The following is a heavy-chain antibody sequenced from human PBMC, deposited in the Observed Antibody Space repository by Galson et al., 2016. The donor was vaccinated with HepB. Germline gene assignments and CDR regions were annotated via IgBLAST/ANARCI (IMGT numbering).Heavy chain of an antibody. Sequence: SETLSLTCAVSGVSISSRNWWTWVRQAPGKGLEWVGEMYHSGNTNYNPSLKSRVTISVDRSTNQFSRRLTSVTAADTAVYFCARRSSSSFSDVMDVWGQGTTVTVSS. D-gene: IGHD6-6*01. J-gene: IGHJ6*02. CDR2: MYHSGNT. V-gene: IGHV4-4*02. CDR1: GVSISSRNW. CDR3: ARRSSSSFSDVMDV.